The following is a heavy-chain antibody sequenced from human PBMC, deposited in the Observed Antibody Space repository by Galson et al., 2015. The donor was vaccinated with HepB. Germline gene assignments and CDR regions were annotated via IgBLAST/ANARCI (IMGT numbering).Heavy chain of an antibody. CDR3: ASSIVAGTQPLKY. D-gene: IGHD6-19*01. Sequence: SLRLSCAASEFTVSGNYMSWVRQAPGRGLEWVSVIYSGGTTHYADSVKGRFAISRDSSKNTVYLQMNSLRVEDTAVYYCASSIVAGTQPLKYWGQATLVTVSS. CDR2: IYSGGTT. CDR1: EFTVSGNY. J-gene: IGHJ4*01. V-gene: IGHV3-53*01.